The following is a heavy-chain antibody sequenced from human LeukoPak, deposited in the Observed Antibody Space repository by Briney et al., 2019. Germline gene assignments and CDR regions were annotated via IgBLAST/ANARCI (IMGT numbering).Heavy chain of an antibody. D-gene: IGHD3-10*01. CDR3: ARDPKYYYGSGATFDY. J-gene: IGHJ4*02. V-gene: IGHV1-18*04. CDR2: ISAYNGNA. Sequence: ASVKVSCKASGYTFTSYGISWVRQAPGQGLEWMGWISAYNGNANYAQKLQGRVTMTTDTSTSTAYMELRSLRPDDTAVYYCARDPKYYYGSGATFDYWGQGTLVTVSS. CDR1: GYTFTSYG.